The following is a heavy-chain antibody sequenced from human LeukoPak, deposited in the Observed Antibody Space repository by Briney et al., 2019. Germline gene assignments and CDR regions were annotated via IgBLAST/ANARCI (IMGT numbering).Heavy chain of an antibody. Sequence: GASVKVSCKVSGYTLTELSMHWVRQAPGQGPEWMGWINPHSGGTNYAQKFRGRVTMTRDTSISTTYMELNRLTSDDTAVYYCARVVNRMTSFFLLFWGQGTLVTVSS. J-gene: IGHJ4*02. CDR2: INPHSGGT. V-gene: IGHV1-2*02. CDR3: ARVVNRMTSFFLLF. CDR1: GYTLTELS. D-gene: IGHD3-3*01.